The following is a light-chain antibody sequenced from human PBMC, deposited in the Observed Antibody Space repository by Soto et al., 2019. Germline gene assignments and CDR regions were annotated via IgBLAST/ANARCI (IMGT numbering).Light chain of an antibody. V-gene: IGLV3-21*04. Sequence: SYELTQPPSVSVAPGKTARITCGGNNIGSKSVHWYQQKTGKAPVLVIYYDSDRPSGIPERFSGSNSGNTATLTISRVEAGDEADYYCQVWDSSSEPHVVFGGGTKLTVL. CDR3: QVWDSSSEPHVV. CDR2: YDS. CDR1: NIGSKS. J-gene: IGLJ2*01.